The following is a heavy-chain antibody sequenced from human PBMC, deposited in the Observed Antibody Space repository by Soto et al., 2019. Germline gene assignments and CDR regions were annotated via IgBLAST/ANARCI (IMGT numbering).Heavy chain of an antibody. CDR3: ARTVPYYYGSGSYPDY. Sequence: QLQLQESGPGLVKPSETLSLTCTVSGGSISRSSYYWGWIRQPPGKGLEWIGSIYYSGSTYYNPSLKSRVTIAVDTSKNQFSLKLSSVTAADTAVYYCARTVPYYYGSGSYPDYWGQGTLVTVSS. CDR2: IYYSGST. V-gene: IGHV4-39*01. D-gene: IGHD3-10*01. J-gene: IGHJ4*02. CDR1: GGSISRSSYY.